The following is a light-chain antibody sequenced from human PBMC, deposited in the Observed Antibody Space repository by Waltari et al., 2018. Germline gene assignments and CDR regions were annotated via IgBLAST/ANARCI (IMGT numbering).Light chain of an antibody. CDR3: EQVNIVPFP. Sequence: DIQMTQSPSSVSAPVVYRVTIACRATLSISSWLAWYQHKPGKAPNLLIYNASSLPSGVSSMFSGSCAGTAFSLSISGLQPEDLATYCCEQVNIVPFPFGPGTKVAI. CDR2: NAS. V-gene: IGKV1-12*01. CDR1: LSISSW. J-gene: IGKJ3*01.